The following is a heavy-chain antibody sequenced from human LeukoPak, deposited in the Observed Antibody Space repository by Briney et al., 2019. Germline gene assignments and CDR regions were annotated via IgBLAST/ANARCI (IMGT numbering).Heavy chain of an antibody. CDR1: GDTFSTYS. V-gene: IGHV1-69*02. J-gene: IGHJ4*02. D-gene: IGHD3-10*01. Sequence: SVKVSCKASGDTFSTYSFSWVRQAPGQGLEFMGRIIPMLGITNYAQKFQARVTIIAGKSTNTAYMELSSLRSEDTAVYYCASPLEGSGSYYLRYWGQGTLLIVSS. CDR2: IIPMLGIT. CDR3: ASPLEGSGSYYLRY.